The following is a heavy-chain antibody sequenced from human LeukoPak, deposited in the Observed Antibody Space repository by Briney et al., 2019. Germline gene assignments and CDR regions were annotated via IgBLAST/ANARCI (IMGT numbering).Heavy chain of an antibody. V-gene: IGHV1-69*13. Sequence: SVKVSCKASGYTFTGYYMHWVRQAPGQGLEWMGGIIPIFGTANYAQKFQGRVTITADESTSTAYMELSSLRSEDTAVYYCAREGAAAGTGDAFDIWGQGTMVTVSS. D-gene: IGHD6-13*01. CDR3: AREGAAAGTGDAFDI. J-gene: IGHJ3*02. CDR1: GYTFTGYY. CDR2: IIPIFGTA.